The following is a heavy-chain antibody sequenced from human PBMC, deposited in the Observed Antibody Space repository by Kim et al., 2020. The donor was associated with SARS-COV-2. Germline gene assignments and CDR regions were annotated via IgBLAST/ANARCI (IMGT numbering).Heavy chain of an antibody. CDR3: ARAGPPYCSSTSCYYYYYMGV. D-gene: IGHD2-2*01. V-gene: IGHV4-59*01. Sequence: SETLSLTCTVSGGSISSYYWSWIRQPPGKGLEWIGYIYYSGSTNSNPSLKSRVTISVDTAKNQFSLKLSSVTAADTAVYYCARAGPPYCSSTSCYYYYYMGVWGKGTPVTVSS. CDR2: IYYSGST. J-gene: IGHJ6*03. CDR1: GGSISSYY.